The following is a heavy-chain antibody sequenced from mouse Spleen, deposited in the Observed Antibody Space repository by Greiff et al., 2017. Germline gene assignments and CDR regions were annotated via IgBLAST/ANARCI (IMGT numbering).Heavy chain of an antibody. Sequence: QVQLQQSGAELAKPGASVKMSCKASGYTFTSYWMHWVKQRPGQGLEWIGYINPSTGYTEYNQKFKDKATLTADKSSSTAYMQLSSLTSEDSAVYYCARSGYYGGEAMDYWGQGTSGTVSS. CDR2: INPSTGYT. V-gene: IGHV1-7*01. CDR3: ARSGYYGGEAMDY. D-gene: IGHD1-1*01. J-gene: IGHJ4*01. CDR1: GYTFTSYW.